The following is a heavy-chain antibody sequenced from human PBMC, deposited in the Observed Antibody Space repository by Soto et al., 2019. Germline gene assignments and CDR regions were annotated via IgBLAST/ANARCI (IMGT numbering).Heavy chain of an antibody. Sequence: GGSLRLSCAASGFTFSDYYMSWIRQAPGKGLEWVSYISSSGSTIYYADSVKGRFTISRDNAKNSLYLQMNSLRAEDTAVYYCARDTDCSSTSCFQYIYWGQGTQVTVSS. D-gene: IGHD2-2*01. CDR2: ISSSGSTI. CDR3: ARDTDCSSTSCFQYIY. J-gene: IGHJ4*02. V-gene: IGHV3-11*01. CDR1: GFTFSDYY.